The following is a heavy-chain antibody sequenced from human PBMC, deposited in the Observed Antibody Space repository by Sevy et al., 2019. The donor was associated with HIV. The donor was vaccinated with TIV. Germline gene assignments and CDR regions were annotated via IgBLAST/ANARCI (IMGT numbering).Heavy chain of an antibody. J-gene: IGHJ3*02. D-gene: IGHD5-18*01. CDR1: GFTFSNYN. CDR3: ARDRGYSYGSPNAFDI. CDR2: ISTSSSTI. Sequence: GGSLRLSCAASGFTFSNYNMNWVRQAPGKGLEWVSYISTSSSTIYSADSVKGRFTISRDNTKNSLYLQMNSLRVEDPAVDYRARDRGYSYGSPNAFDIWGQGTMVTVSS. V-gene: IGHV3-48*01.